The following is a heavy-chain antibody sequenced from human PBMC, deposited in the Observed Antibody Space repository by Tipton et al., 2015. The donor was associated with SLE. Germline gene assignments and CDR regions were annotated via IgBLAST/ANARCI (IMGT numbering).Heavy chain of an antibody. D-gene: IGHD3-10*01. CDR2: IWNDGTNK. V-gene: IGHV3-33*01. CDR3: ARVGFRELFFDY. Sequence: SLRLSCAASGFSLTNYDMHWVRQAPGKGLECVAGIWNDGTNKYYADSVKGRFTISRDSSKNTLHLQMDSLRAEDSAVYYCARVGFRELFFDYWGQGTLVTVSS. J-gene: IGHJ4*02. CDR1: GFSLTNYD.